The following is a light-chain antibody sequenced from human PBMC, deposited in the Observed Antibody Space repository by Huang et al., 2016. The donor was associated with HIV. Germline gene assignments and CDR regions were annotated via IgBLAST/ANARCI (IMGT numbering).Light chain of an antibody. Sequence: DIQMTQSPSSLSASVGDRVTISCRASQSISTHLNWYQQKPGKAPKLLIFSSSTLETGVPARFSGGGSGTDFTLTINTLQPDDFAVYYCQQSFNTPLTFGGGTNVEIK. CDR3: QQSFNTPLT. CDR2: SSS. CDR1: QSISTH. J-gene: IGKJ4*01. V-gene: IGKV1-39*01.